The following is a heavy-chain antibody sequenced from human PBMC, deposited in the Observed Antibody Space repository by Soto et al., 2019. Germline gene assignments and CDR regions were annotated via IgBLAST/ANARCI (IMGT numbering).Heavy chain of an antibody. V-gene: IGHV1-69*02. CDR2: IIPILGIA. J-gene: IGHJ4*02. D-gene: IGHD6-19*01. CDR1: GGTFSSYT. Sequence: SVKVSCKXSGGTFSSYTISWVRQAPGQGLEWMGRIIPILGIANYAQKFQGRVTITADKSTSTAYMELSSLRSEDTAVYYCARAVAPYYFDYWGQGTLVTVSS. CDR3: ARAVAPYYFDY.